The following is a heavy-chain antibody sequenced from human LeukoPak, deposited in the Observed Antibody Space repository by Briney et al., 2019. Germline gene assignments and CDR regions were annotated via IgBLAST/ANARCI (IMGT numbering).Heavy chain of an antibody. CDR1: GFAFSSNW. Sequence: PGGSLRLSCAASGFAFSSNWMTWVRQAPGKGLEWVASIKQDGSEKYYVDSVKGRFTISRDNSKNSLYLQMNSLRAEDTAVYYCAKRRGLELLYYYYMDVWGKGTTVTVSS. D-gene: IGHD1-7*01. J-gene: IGHJ6*03. CDR3: AKRRGLELLYYYYMDV. V-gene: IGHV3-7*03. CDR2: IKQDGSEK.